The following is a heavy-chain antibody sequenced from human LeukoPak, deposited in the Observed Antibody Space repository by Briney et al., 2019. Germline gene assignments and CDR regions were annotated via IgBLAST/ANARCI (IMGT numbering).Heavy chain of an antibody. Sequence: PGGSLRLSCAASGFTFSSYSMNWVRQAPGKGLEWVSSISSSSSYIYYADSVKGRFTISRDNAKNSLYLQMNSQRAEDTAVYYCARGDRSGNYYGSGSPWGQGTLVTVSS. CDR1: GFTFSSYS. CDR2: ISSSSSYI. V-gene: IGHV3-21*01. D-gene: IGHD3-10*01. J-gene: IGHJ5*02. CDR3: ARGDRSGNYYGSGSP.